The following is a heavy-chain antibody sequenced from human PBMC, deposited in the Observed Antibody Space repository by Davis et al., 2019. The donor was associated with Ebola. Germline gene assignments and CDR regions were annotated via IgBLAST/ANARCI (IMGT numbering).Heavy chain of an antibody. Sequence: GESLKISCEASGFTFTTYTMNWVRQAPGKGLEWVSSISSTGSYIFYADSVKGRFTISRDNSKNTLYLQMNSLRAEDTAVYYCAKLAYITIFGVASLDYWGQGTLVTVSS. J-gene: IGHJ4*02. CDR2: ISSTGSYI. D-gene: IGHD3-3*01. CDR1: GFTFTTYT. CDR3: AKLAYITIFGVASLDY. V-gene: IGHV3-21*04.